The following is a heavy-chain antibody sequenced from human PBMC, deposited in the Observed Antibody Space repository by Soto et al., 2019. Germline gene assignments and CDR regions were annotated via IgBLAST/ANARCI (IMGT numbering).Heavy chain of an antibody. CDR3: ARVIPGAEAWFDP. CDR1: GNTXTNFG. CDR2: ISAYTDDP. V-gene: IGHV1-18*01. Sequence: SXKVSFKASGNTXTNFGVPWVRQAPGQGLEWMGWISAYTDDPKYAKKFQGRVTMTIDTSTRTAYLDLRSLTSDDTDVYYCARVIPGAEAWFDPWGQGTLGTVSS. D-gene: IGHD2-2*01. J-gene: IGHJ5*02.